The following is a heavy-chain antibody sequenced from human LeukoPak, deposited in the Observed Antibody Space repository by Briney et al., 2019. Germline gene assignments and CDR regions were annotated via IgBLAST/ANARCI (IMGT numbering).Heavy chain of an antibody. Sequence: GGSLRLSCAASGFTFSSYWMSWVRQAPGKGLEWVANIKQEGSEKYYVDSVKGRFTISRDNAKNSLYLQMHSLRAEDTAVYYCARDWGISSFDIWGQGTMVTVSS. CDR1: GFTFSSYW. V-gene: IGHV3-7*01. D-gene: IGHD3-3*02. J-gene: IGHJ3*02. CDR3: ARDWGISSFDI. CDR2: IKQEGSEK.